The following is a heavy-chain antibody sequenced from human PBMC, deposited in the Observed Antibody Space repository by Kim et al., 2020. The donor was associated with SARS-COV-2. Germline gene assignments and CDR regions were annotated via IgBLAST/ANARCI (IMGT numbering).Heavy chain of an antibody. CDR1: GFTFTGYA. V-gene: IGHV3-23*01. J-gene: IGHJ4*02. D-gene: IGHD2-2*03. CDR2: IDGSDGTT. Sequence: GGSLRLSCTTSGFTFTGYAMSWVRQAPGKGLEWVSSIDGSDGTTYYVDSVKGRFIISRDNSKNTLYLQMSNLRADDTAVYYCMKGGWGWIWDHWGQGTLV. CDR3: MKGGWGWIWDH.